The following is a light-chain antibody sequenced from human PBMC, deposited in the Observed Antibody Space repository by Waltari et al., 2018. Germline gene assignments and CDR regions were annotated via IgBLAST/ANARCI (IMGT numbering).Light chain of an antibody. CDR1: SSDAGSYNL. V-gene: IGLV2-23*02. J-gene: IGLJ3*02. CDR3: CSYAGSSTPWV. Sequence: QSALTQPASVSGSPGQSITISCTGTSSDAGSYNLVSWYQQHPGKAPKLMIYEVSKRPSGVSNRCAGSKSGNTASLTISGLQAEDEADYYCCSYAGSSTPWVFGGGTKLTVL. CDR2: EVS.